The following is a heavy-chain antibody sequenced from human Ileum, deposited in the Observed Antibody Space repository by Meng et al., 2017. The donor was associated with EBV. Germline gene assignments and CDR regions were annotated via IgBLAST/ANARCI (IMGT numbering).Heavy chain of an antibody. CDR3: ARGAYTSTWF. CDR2: TYYRSNWYY. D-gene: IGHD6-13*01. V-gene: IGHV6-1*01. CDR1: GARFSSNSAA. Sequence: HVQLQHSGPGLVHPPQTLSLTCASSGARFSSNSAAWTWIRQSPSRGLEWLGRTYYRSNWYYDYAVSVKSRMTINPDTSKNQFSLQLNSVTPEDTAVYYCARGAYTSTWFWGQGTLVTVSS. J-gene: IGHJ1*01.